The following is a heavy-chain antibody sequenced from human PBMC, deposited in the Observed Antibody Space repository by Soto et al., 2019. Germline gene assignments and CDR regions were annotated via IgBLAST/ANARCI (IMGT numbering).Heavy chain of an antibody. Sequence: GGSLRLSCAASGFTFSSYAMSWFRQAPGKGLEWVSAISGSGGSTYYADSVKGRFTISRDNSKNTLYLQMNSLRAEDTAVYYCAKRHDSSGYYYFDYWGQGTLVTVSS. CDR1: GFTFSSYA. CDR3: AKRHDSSGYYYFDY. V-gene: IGHV3-23*01. CDR2: ISGSGGST. D-gene: IGHD3-22*01. J-gene: IGHJ4*02.